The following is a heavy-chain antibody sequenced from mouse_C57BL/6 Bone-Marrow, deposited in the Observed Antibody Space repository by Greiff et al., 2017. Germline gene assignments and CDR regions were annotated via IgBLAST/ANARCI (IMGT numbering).Heavy chain of an antibody. CDR2: IDPANGNT. Sequence: EVKLVESVAELVRPGASVKLSCTASGFNIKNTYMHWVKQRPEQGLEWIGSIDPANGNTKYAPKFPGKATITADTSSHTAYLQLRSLTSEDAAIYYCGRGRNDSNSYYAMDYWGQGTSVTVSS. CDR3: GRGRNDSNSYYAMDY. J-gene: IGHJ4*01. D-gene: IGHD2-5*01. V-gene: IGHV14-3*01. CDR1: GFNIKNTY.